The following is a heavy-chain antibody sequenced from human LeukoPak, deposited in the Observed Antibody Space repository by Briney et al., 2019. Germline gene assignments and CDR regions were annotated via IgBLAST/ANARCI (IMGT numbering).Heavy chain of an antibody. Sequence: PGGSLTLSCAASGFTFSSYWMSWVRQPPGKGLEWVSSIFPSGGEIHYADSVRGRFTISRDNSKNTLYLQMNTLRTDDTAVYYCVTSKGAGYFDYWGQGTLVTVSS. CDR3: VTSKGAGYFDY. D-gene: IGHD6-19*01. CDR1: GFTFSSYW. J-gene: IGHJ4*02. V-gene: IGHV3-23*01. CDR2: IFPSGGEI.